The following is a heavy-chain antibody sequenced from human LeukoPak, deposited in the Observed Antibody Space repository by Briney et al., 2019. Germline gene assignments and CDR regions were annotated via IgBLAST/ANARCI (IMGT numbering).Heavy chain of an antibody. CDR2: INPNSGGT. D-gene: IGHD3-22*01. CDR3: ARDRGGSTNYDSSGHSKKRNDY. Sequence: ASVKVSCKASGYTFTGYYMHWVRQAPGQGLEWMGRINPNSGGTNYAQKFQGRVTMTRDTSISTAYMELSRLRSDDTAVYYCARDRGGSTNYDSSGHSKKRNDYWGQGTLVTVSS. J-gene: IGHJ4*02. V-gene: IGHV1-2*06. CDR1: GYTFTGYY.